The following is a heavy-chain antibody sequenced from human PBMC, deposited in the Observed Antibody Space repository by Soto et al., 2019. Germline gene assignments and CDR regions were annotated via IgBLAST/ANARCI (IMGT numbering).Heavy chain of an antibody. CDR1: GFLFDDYA. D-gene: IGHD2-2*01. Sequence: PGVSLRLSCAASGFLFDDYAMHWVRQAPGKGLEWVSAISWSSDSRDYADSVKGRFTISRDNAKNSLYLQMNSLSAEDTAFYYCAKEGTSTSDAFDMWGQGTMVIVSS. CDR2: ISWSSDSR. V-gene: IGHV3-9*01. J-gene: IGHJ3*02. CDR3: AKEGTSTSDAFDM.